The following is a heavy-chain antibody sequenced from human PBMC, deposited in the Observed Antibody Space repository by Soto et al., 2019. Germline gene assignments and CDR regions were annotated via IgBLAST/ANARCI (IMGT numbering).Heavy chain of an antibody. CDR1: GVSISRYY. D-gene: IGHD6-19*01. CDR2: ISYSGST. Sequence: SETLSLTCTVSGVSISRYYWSWIRQPPGKGLEWIGYISYSGSTNYYPSLKSRVTISVDTSKNQFSLKLSSVTAADTAVYYCARFERSSDWYPFDYWGQGTLVTVSS. J-gene: IGHJ4*02. CDR3: ARFERSSDWYPFDY. V-gene: IGHV4-59*01.